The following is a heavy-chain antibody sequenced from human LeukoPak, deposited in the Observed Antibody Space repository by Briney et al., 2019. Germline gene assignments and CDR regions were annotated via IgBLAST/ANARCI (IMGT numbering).Heavy chain of an antibody. Sequence: GGSLRLSCAASGNYWMHWVRQAPGKGLVWVSHVNSDGSWTSHADSVKGRFTISKDNAKNTVYLQMNNLRTEDTAVYYCVSFYETNWSRGTLVTVSS. CDR1: GNYW. V-gene: IGHV3-74*01. CDR3: VSFYETN. CDR2: VNSDGSWT. D-gene: IGHD2-2*01. J-gene: IGHJ4*02.